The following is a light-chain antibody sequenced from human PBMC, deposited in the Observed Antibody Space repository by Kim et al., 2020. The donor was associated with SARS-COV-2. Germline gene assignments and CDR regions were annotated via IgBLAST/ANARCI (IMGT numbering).Light chain of an antibody. V-gene: IGLV2-14*04. CDR2: DVT. J-gene: IGLJ3*02. CDR1: SIDVGVYNS. Sequence: GQSISISCTGTSIDVGVYNSVSWYQQHPGKAPKLIIYDVTKRPSGVSNRFSGSKSGNTASLTISELQVEDEADYYCSSYTTSGTWVFGGGTQLTVL. CDR3: SSYTTSGTWV.